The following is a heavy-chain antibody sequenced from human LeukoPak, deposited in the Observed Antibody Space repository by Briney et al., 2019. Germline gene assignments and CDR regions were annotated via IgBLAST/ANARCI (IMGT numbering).Heavy chain of an antibody. CDR2: IYYSGST. D-gene: IGHD3-10*01. V-gene: IGHV4-31*03. Sequence: SETLSLTCTVSGGSISSGGYYWSWIRQHPGKGLEWIGYIYYSGSTYYNPSLKSRVTISVDTSKNQFSLKLSSVTAADTAVYYCARADYYGSGSYGGDYYGMDVWGQGTTVTVSS. J-gene: IGHJ6*02. CDR1: GGSISSGGYY. CDR3: ARADYYGSGSYGGDYYGMDV.